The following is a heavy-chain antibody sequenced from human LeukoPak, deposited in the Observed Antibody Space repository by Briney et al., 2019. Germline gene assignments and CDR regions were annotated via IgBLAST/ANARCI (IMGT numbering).Heavy chain of an antibody. CDR1: GFTFSSYS. D-gene: IGHD5-12*01. CDR2: ISSSSSTI. Sequence: GGSLRLSCAASGFTFSSYSMNWVRQAPGKGLEWVSYISSSSSTIYYADSVKGRFTISRDNAKNSLYLQMNSLRAEDTAVYYCARDISPPFNTLRADAFDIWGQGTMVTVSS. J-gene: IGHJ3*02. CDR3: ARDISPPFNTLRADAFDI. V-gene: IGHV3-48*01.